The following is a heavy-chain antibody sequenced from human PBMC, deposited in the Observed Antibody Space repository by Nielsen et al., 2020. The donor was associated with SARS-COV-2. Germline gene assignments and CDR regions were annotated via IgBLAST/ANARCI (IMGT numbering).Heavy chain of an antibody. Sequence: GESLKISCAASGFTFSSYSMNWVRQAPGKGLEWVSSISSSSSYIYYADSVKGRFTISRDNAKNSLYLQMNSLRAEDTALYYCAKDMRGSGSYMWNYFDYWGQGTLVTVSS. V-gene: IGHV3-21*04. CDR3: AKDMRGSGSYMWNYFDY. CDR2: ISSSSSYI. D-gene: IGHD3-10*01. CDR1: GFTFSSYS. J-gene: IGHJ4*02.